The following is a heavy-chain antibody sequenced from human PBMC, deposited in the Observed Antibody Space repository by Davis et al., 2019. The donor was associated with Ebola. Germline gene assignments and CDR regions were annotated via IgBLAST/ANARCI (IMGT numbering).Heavy chain of an antibody. V-gene: IGHV4-61*01. CDR1: GGSVSSGSYY. CDR3: ASSRQGGWWYFGMDV. J-gene: IGHJ6*02. CDR2: IDDSGST. D-gene: IGHD6-19*01. Sequence: MPSETLSLTCTVSGGSVSSGSYYWSCIRQPPGKGRVWIGYIDDSGSTNYNPPLKSRATTTIDSYKNQFSLKLNSVTAADTAVYYCASSRQGGWWYFGMDVWGRGTTVTVSS.